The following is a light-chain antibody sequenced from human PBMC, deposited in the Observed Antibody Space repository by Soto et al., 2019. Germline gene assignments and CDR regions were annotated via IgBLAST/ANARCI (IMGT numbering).Light chain of an antibody. V-gene: IGKV3-11*01. CDR2: DAS. CDR3: QHRSNWPRT. J-gene: IGKJ1*01. CDR1: QSVSSY. Sequence: EIVLTQSPATLSLSPGERATLSCRASQSVSSYLAWYQQKPGQAPRLLIYDASNRATGIPARFSCSGSGTDFTLTISSLEPEDFAVYHCQHRSNWPRTFGQGTKVEIK.